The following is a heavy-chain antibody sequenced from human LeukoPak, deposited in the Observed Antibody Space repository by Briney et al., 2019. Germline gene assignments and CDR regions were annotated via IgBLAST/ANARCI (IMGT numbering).Heavy chain of an antibody. Sequence: GGSLRLSCAASGFTFNLYAMSWVRQAPGKGLEWVSGLSGGGNTTYYADSVKGRFTISRDNSRNTLYLQMSSLRVEDTAVYYCARSSARFDPWGQGALVTVSS. V-gene: IGHV3-23*01. J-gene: IGHJ5*02. CDR2: LSGGGNTT. CDR1: GFTFNLYA. CDR3: ARSSARFDP.